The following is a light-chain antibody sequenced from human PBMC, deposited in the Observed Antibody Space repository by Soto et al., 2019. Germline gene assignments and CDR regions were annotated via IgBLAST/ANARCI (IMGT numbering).Light chain of an antibody. J-gene: IGLJ2*01. Sequence: SYELTQPPSVSVSPGQSASITCYGDKLGDKYACWYQQKPGQSPVLVIYQDSKRPSGIPERFSGSNSGNTATLTLSGTQAMDEADYYCQAWDSSNVVFGGGTQLTVL. V-gene: IGLV3-1*01. CDR3: QAWDSSNVV. CDR1: KLGDKY. CDR2: QDS.